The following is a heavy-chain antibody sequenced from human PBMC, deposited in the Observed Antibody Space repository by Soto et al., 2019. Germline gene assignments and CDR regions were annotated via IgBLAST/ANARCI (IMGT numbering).Heavy chain of an antibody. CDR1: GYSFTSYW. J-gene: IGHJ6*02. Sequence: GESLKISCKGSGYSFTSYWISWVRQMPGKGLEWMGRIDPSDSYANYSPSFQGHVTISADKSISTAYLQWSSLKASDTAMYYCAGHCSGGSCYSSYGMDVWGQGTTVTVS. D-gene: IGHD2-15*01. CDR2: IDPSDSYA. V-gene: IGHV5-10-1*01. CDR3: AGHCSGGSCYSSYGMDV.